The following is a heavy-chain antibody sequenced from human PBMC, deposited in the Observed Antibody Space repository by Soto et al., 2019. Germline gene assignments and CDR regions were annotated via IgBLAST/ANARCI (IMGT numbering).Heavy chain of an antibody. V-gene: IGHV4-4*07. Sequence: SLKGSLVGGESRTQCWSWIRQPAGKGLEWIGRIYTSGSTNYNPSLKSRVTMSVDTSKNQFSLKLSSVTAADTAVYYCARAGDGTATIFDYWGQGTLVTVS. CDR1: GGESRTQC. J-gene: IGHJ4*02. CDR2: IYTSGST. D-gene: IGHD5-12*01. CDR3: ARAGDGTATIFDY.